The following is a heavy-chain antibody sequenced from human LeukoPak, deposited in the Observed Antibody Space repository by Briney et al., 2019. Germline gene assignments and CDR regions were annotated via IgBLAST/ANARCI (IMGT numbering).Heavy chain of an antibody. D-gene: IGHD3-9*01. V-gene: IGHV3-30*02. Sequence: GGSLRLSCAASGFTFSDSGMHWVRQAPGKGLEWLAFIRYDASNKYYADSVKGRFTISRDNSKNTLYLQMNSLRAEDTAVYYCARDSATGTQALGYWGQGTLVTVSS. CDR1: GFTFSDSG. J-gene: IGHJ4*02. CDR3: ARDSATGTQALGY. CDR2: IRYDASNK.